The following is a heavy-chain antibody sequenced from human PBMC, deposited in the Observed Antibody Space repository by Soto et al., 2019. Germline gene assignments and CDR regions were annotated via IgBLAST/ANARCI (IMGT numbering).Heavy chain of an antibody. CDR2: IYYSGST. V-gene: IGHV4-31*03. CDR1: GGSISSGGYY. D-gene: IGHD2-21*02. Sequence: TSETLSLTCTVSGGSISSGGYYLSWIRQHPGKGLEWIGYIYYSGSTYYNPSLKSRVTISVDTSKNQFSLKLSSVTAADPAGYYCDRVRCSCCGGDCDVAAQHWFDLWGQGTLVTVSS. J-gene: IGHJ5*02. CDR3: DRVRCSCCGGDCDVAAQHWFDL.